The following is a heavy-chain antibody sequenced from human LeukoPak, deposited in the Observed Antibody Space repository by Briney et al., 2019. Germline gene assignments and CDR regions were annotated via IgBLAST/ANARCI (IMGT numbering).Heavy chain of an antibody. V-gene: IGHV3-30*18. CDR2: ISYDGSNK. CDR3: AKDYSSSSDYFDF. D-gene: IGHD6-13*01. Sequence: PGRSLRLSCAVSGVTFSTYGMHWVRQAPGRGLXXXAFISYDGSNKYYADSVKGRFTISRDNSKNTLYLEMNSLRPEDTALYCCAKDYSSSSDYFDFWGQGTLVTVSS. J-gene: IGHJ4*02. CDR1: GVTFSTYG.